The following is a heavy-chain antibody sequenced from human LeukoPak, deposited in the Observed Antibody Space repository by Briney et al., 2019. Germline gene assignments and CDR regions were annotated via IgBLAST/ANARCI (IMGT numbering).Heavy chain of an antibody. V-gene: IGHV3-23*01. CDR1: GFTFSSCA. CDR3: AKDQGGSSWYSS. Sequence: GGFLRLSCAAFGFTFSSCAMSWVRQAPGKGLEWVSGISGSGANTFYADSVKGRFTISRDNSKNTLYLQMNSLRAEDTAVYYCAKDQGGSSWYSSWGQGTLVTVSS. J-gene: IGHJ5*02. CDR2: ISGSGANT. D-gene: IGHD6-13*01.